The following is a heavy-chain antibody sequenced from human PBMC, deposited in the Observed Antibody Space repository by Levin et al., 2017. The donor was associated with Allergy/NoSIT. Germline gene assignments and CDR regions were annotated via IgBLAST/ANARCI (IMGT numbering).Heavy chain of an antibody. J-gene: IGHJ1*01. CDR1: GYTLTDYY. V-gene: IGHV1-2*06. CDR3: ARLGADGSSWYPADYFQP. D-gene: IGHD6-13*01. Sequence: PGASVKVSCKASGYTLTDYYMHWVRQAPGQGPEWMGRINPKSGDTDYAQKFQGRVTLTRDTSISIVYMELSSLRPDDTAVYYCARLGADGSSWYPADYFQPWGQGTLVTVSS. CDR2: INPKSGDT.